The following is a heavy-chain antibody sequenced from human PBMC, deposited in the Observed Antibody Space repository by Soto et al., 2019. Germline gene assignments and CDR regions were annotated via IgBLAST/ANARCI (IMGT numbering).Heavy chain of an antibody. CDR3: AKDRVLRFLEWYRSNWFDP. CDR1: GFTFSSYA. Sequence: GGSLRLSCAASGFTFSSYAMSWVRQAPGKGLEWVSAISGSGGSTYYADSVKGRFTISRDNSKNTLYLQMNSLRAEDTAVYYCAKDRVLRFLEWYRSNWFDPWGQGTLVTVSS. V-gene: IGHV3-23*01. J-gene: IGHJ5*02. D-gene: IGHD3-3*01. CDR2: ISGSGGST.